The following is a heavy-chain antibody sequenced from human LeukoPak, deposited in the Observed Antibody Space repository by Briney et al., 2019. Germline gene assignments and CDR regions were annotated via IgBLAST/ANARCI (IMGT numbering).Heavy chain of an antibody. J-gene: IGHJ6*02. V-gene: IGHV3-64*01. CDR3: ARVGPGVRAHYGMDV. Sequence: PGGSLRLSCAASGFTFSSYAMHWVRQAPGKGLEYVSAISSNGGSTYYANSVKGRFTISRDNSKNTLYLQMGSLRAEDMAVYYCARVGPGVRAHYGMDVWGQGTTVTVSS. CDR2: ISSNGGST. D-gene: IGHD3-10*01. CDR1: GFTFSSYA.